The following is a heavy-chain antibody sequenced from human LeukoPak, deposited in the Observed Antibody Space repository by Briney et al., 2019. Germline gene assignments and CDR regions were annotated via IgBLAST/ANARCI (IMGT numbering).Heavy chain of an antibody. D-gene: IGHD3-22*01. CDR2: IYYSGST. CDR1: GGSISSYSYY. Sequence: SETLSLTCTVSGGSISSYSYYWGWIRQPPGKGLEWIGSIYYSGSTYNNPSLKSRVTISVDTSKNQFSLKLSSVTAADTAVYYCATCRRGSSGYYLDYWGQGTLVTVSS. V-gene: IGHV4-39*07. CDR3: ATCRRGSSGYYLDY. J-gene: IGHJ4*02.